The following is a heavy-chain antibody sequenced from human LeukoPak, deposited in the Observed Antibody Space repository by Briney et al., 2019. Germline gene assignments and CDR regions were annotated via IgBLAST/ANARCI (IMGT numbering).Heavy chain of an antibody. J-gene: IGHJ3*02. D-gene: IGHD1-20*01. CDR2: IYSGGTT. V-gene: IGHV3-66*01. CDR3: ARANWNDDAFDI. Sequence: GGSLRLSCAASGFTVSSNYMSWVRQAPGKGLEWVSVIYSGGTTYYADSVKGRFTISRDNSKNTLYLQMNSLRADDTAVYYCARANWNDDAFDIWGQGTMVTVS. CDR1: GFTVSSNY.